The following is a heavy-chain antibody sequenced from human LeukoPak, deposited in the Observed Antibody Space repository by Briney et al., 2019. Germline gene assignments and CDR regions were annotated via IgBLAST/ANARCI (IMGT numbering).Heavy chain of an antibody. D-gene: IGHD3/OR15-3a*01. J-gene: IGHJ4*02. Sequence: ASVKVSCKASGYTFTGKFIHWVRQAPGQGLEWMGWIDPNSGGTDYAQKFRGRVTMTRDASTSTAYMDLSSLISDDTAVYYCARDREGLAYFDYWGQGTLVTVSS. V-gene: IGHV1-2*02. CDR1: GYTFTGKF. CDR3: ARDREGLAYFDY. CDR2: IDPNSGGT.